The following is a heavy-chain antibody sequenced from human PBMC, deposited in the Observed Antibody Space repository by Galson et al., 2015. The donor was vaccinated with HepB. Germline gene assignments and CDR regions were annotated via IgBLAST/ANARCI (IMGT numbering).Heavy chain of an antibody. CDR3: ARDDVVVVAATPDYYYYYYMDV. D-gene: IGHD2-15*01. V-gene: IGHV3-21*01. CDR1: GFTFSSYS. Sequence: SLRLSCAASGFTFSSYSMNWVRQAPGKGLEWVSSISSSSYIYYADSVKGRFTISRDNAKNSLYLQMNSLRAEDTAAYYCARDDVVVVAATPDYYYYYYMDVWGKGTTVTVSS. CDR2: ISSSSYI. J-gene: IGHJ6*03.